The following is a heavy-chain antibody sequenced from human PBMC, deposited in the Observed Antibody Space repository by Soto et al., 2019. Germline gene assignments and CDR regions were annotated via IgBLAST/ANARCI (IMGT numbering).Heavy chain of an antibody. V-gene: IGHV1-69*13. D-gene: IGHD5-18*01. CDR3: ARVTPSYGSSGGMDV. CDR1: GGTFSSYA. CDR2: IIPIFGTA. Sequence: ASVKVSCKASGGTFSSYAISWVRQAPGQGLEWMGGIIPIFGTANYAQKFQGRVSITADESTSTAYMELSSLRSEDTAVYYCARVTPSYGSSGGMDVWGQGTTVTVSS. J-gene: IGHJ6*02.